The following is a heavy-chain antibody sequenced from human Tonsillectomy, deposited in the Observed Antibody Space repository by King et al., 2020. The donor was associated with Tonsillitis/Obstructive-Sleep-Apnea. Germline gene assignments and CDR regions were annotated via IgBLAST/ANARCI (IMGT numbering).Heavy chain of an antibody. CDR3: ARASLLSDAFDI. Sequence: VQLVESGGGVVQPGRSLRLSCAASGFNFRTYGMHWVRQAPGKGLEWVAVIWFDGSNKYYADSVKGRFTVSRDNSKNTLYLQMNRLRDEDTALYYCARASLLSDAFDIWGQGTMVTVS. CDR2: IWFDGSNK. V-gene: IGHV3-33*01. J-gene: IGHJ3*02. CDR1: GFNFRTYG. D-gene: IGHD1-26*01.